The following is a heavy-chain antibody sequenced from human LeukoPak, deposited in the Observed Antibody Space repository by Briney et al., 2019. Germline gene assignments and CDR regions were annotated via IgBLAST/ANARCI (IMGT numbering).Heavy chain of an antibody. J-gene: IGHJ4*02. CDR2: INPSGAST. D-gene: IGHD3/OR15-3a*01. V-gene: IGHV1-46*01. CDR3: ARETPGTGAFDY. CDR1: GYTFTSYF. Sequence: ASVKVSCKTSGYTFTSYFIHWVRQAPGQGLEWMGIINPSGASTSYAQRFQGRVTMTRDMSTSTVYMELSSLRPEDTAVYYCARETPGTGAFDYWGQGTLVTVSS.